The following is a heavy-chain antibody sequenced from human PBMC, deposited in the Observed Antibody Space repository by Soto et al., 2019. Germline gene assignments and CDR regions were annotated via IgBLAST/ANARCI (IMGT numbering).Heavy chain of an antibody. D-gene: IGHD3-22*01. CDR2: ISNDGSNK. V-gene: IGHV3-30*18. CDR3: AKEWVYDSSGWSFDY. J-gene: IGHJ4*02. Sequence: GGSLRLSCAASGFTFSSYGIHWVRQAPGKGLEWVAVISNDGSNKYYADSVKGRFTISRDNSKNTLYLQMNSLRAEDTAVYYCAKEWVYDSSGWSFDYWGQRTLVTVSS. CDR1: GFTFSSYG.